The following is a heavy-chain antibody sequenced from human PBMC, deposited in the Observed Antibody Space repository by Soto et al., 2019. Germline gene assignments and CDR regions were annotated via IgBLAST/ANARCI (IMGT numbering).Heavy chain of an antibody. V-gene: IGHV5-10-1*01. CDR3: ARQIYDSDTGPNFQYYFDS. Sequence: GESLKISCKGSGYSFAGYWITWVRQKPGKGLEWMGRIDPSDSQTYYSPSFRGHVTISVTKSITTVFLQWSSLRASDTAMYYCARQIYDSDTGPNFQYYFDSWGQGTPVTVTS. J-gene: IGHJ4*02. CDR1: GYSFAGYW. CDR2: IDPSDSQT. D-gene: IGHD3-22*01.